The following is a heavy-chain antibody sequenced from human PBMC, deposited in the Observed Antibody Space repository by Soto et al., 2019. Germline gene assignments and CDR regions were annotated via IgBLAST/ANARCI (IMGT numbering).Heavy chain of an antibody. CDR3: ARSLSTSGGWFDP. D-gene: IGHD2-2*01. J-gene: IGHJ5*02. CDR1: GYTFTTYS. CDR2: IDAGNGNT. V-gene: IGHV1-3*01. Sequence: QVQLVQSGAEVKKPGASVKVSCKTSGYTFTTYSIHWVRQAPGQRLEWLGWIDAGNGNTQYSQKFQGRVTITRDTSASTAFMDLSILRSEDTAVYYCARSLSTSGGWFDPWGQGTLVTVSS.